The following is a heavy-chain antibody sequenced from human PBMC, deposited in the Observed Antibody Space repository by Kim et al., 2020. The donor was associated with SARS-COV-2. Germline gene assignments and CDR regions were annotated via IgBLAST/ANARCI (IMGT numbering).Heavy chain of an antibody. J-gene: IGHJ3*02. CDR3: ARFGGSGSPRTAFDI. D-gene: IGHD3-10*01. Sequence: GGSLRLSCAASGFTFSSYAMHWVRQAPGKGLEWVAVISYDGSNKYYADSVKGRFTISRDNSKNTLYLQMNSLRAEDTAVYYCARFGGSGSPRTAFDIWGQGTMVTVSS. V-gene: IGHV3-30-3*01. CDR1: GFTFSSYA. CDR2: ISYDGSNK.